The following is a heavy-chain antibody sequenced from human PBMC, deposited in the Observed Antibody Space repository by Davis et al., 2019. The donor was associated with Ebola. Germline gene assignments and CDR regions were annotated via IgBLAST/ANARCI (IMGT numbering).Heavy chain of an antibody. J-gene: IGHJ4*02. V-gene: IGHV1-69*02. CDR1: GYTFTYRY. D-gene: IGHD6-19*01. CDR2: IIPILGIA. Sequence: AASVKVSCKASGYTFTYRYLHWVRQAPGQGLEWMGRIIPILGIANYAQKFQGRVTITADKSTSTAYMELSSLRSEDTAVYYCAAGYSSGWPDYWGQGTLVTVSS. CDR3: AAGYSSGWPDY.